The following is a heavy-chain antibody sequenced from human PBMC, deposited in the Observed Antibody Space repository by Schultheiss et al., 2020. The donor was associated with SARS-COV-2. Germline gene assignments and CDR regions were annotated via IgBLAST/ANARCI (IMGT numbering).Heavy chain of an antibody. CDR1: GFTFSSYS. CDR3: ARDKNWAFDY. D-gene: IGHD3-16*01. V-gene: IGHV3-48*01. CDR2: ISGSGSLT. J-gene: IGHJ4*02. Sequence: GESLKISCAASGFTFSSYSMNWVRQTPGKGLEWVAYISGSGSLTEYAESVKGRFTISRDNAKSSLDLRMNSLRAEDTAVYYCARDKNWAFDYWGQGILVTVSS.